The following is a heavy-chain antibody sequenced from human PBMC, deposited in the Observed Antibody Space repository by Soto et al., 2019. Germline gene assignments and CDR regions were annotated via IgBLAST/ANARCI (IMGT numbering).Heavy chain of an antibody. Sequence: QVQLVQSGAEVKKPGSSVKVSCKASGGTFSSYAISWVRQAPGQGLEWMGGIIPIFGTANYAQKFQGRVTITADEFTSTAYMELSSLRSEDTAVYYCARDGEEYSSGWMNYYYYGMDVWGQGTTVTVSS. V-gene: IGHV1-69*01. CDR2: IIPIFGTA. CDR3: ARDGEEYSSGWMNYYYYGMDV. D-gene: IGHD6-19*01. J-gene: IGHJ6*02. CDR1: GGTFSSYA.